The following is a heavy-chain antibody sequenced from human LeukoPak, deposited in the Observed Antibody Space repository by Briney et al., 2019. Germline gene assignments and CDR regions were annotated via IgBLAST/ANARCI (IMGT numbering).Heavy chain of an antibody. CDR1: GGSISSYY. D-gene: IGHD3-3*01. J-gene: IGHJ4*02. CDR2: IYYSGST. V-gene: IGHV4-59*08. CDR3: ARHGGGKRPYYFDY. Sequence: SETLSLTCTVSGGSISSYYWSWIRQPPGKGLEWIGYIYYSGSTNYNPSLKSRVTISVDTSKNQFSLKLSSVTAADTAVYYCARHGGGKRPYYFDYWGQGTLVTVSS.